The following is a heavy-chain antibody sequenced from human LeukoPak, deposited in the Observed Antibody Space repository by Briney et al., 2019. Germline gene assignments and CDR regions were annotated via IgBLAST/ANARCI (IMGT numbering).Heavy chain of an antibody. CDR3: ATEFVLRKYFDY. CDR2: IKKDGGEK. D-gene: IGHD6-6*01. Sequence: GGSLRLSCAASGFTFSNYWMSWVRQAPGKGLERVANIKKDGGEKYYVESVKGRFTISRDNAKNSLYLQMNILRAEDTAVYYCATEFVLRKYFDYWGQGTLVTVSS. CDR1: GFTFSNYW. J-gene: IGHJ4*02. V-gene: IGHV3-7*01.